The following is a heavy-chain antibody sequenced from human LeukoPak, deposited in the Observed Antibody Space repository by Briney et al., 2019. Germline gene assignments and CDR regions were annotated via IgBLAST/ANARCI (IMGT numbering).Heavy chain of an antibody. Sequence: PGGSLRLSCAASGFTFSDYYMSWIRQAPGKGLEWVSYISSSGSTIYYADSVKGRFTNSRDNAKHSLYRQMNSLRAEDTAVYYCARGLYGSGSTFDYWGQGTLVTVSS. CDR2: ISSSGSTI. V-gene: IGHV3-11*04. CDR1: GFTFSDYY. D-gene: IGHD3-10*01. J-gene: IGHJ4*02. CDR3: ARGLYGSGSTFDY.